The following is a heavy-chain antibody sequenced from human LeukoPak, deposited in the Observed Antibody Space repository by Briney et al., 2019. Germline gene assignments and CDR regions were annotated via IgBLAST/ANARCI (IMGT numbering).Heavy chain of an antibody. CDR1: GNTLPTYG. D-gene: IGHD1-26*01. V-gene: IGHV1-18*01. J-gene: IGHJ6*03. Sequence: ASVKVSCKTSGNTLPTYGITWVRQAPGQGLEWMGWISTYNGNTNYAQKLQGRVTMTRDTSTNTAYMELRSLRSNDTAVYYCARPAKGAYYYMDVWGTGTTVTVSS. CDR2: ISTYNGNT. CDR3: ARPAKGAYYYMDV.